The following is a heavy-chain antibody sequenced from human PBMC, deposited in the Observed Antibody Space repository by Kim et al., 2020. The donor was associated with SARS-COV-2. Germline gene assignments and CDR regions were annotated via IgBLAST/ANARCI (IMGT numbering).Heavy chain of an antibody. J-gene: IGHJ4*02. V-gene: IGHV3-15*01. CDR2: DGGTI. CDR3: TTLSLGY. Sequence: DGGTIEYAAPVKGRFTISRDDSKNTLYLQMSSLNTEITTVYYSTTLSLGYWGQGTLVTVSS. D-gene: IGHD6-13*01.